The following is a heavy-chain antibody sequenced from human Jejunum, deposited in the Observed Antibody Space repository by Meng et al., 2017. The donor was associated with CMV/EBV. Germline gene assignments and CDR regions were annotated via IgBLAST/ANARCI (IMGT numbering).Heavy chain of an antibody. D-gene: IGHD2-2*01. J-gene: IGHJ4*02. CDR3: AKNFEDFLVVPSGNFDF. V-gene: IGHV3-23*01. CDR1: FSDYT. CDR2: ISASGATP. Sequence: FSDYTMNWVRQAPGKGLEWVSDISASGATPYYADSVKGRFTISRDNSKHTLYLELNSLRGEDTAVYYCAKNFEDFLVVPSGNFDFWGQGTLVTVSS.